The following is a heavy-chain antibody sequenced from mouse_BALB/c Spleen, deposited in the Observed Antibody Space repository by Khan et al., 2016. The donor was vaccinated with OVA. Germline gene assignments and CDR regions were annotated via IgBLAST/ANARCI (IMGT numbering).Heavy chain of an antibody. CDR1: GFSLTSYG. V-gene: IGHV2-9*02. CDR3: ARLEDI. D-gene: IGHD1-3*01. Sequence: QVQLKQSGPGLVAPSQSLSITCTVSGFSLTSYGVHWVRQPPGKGLEWMGVIWAGGSTTYNSALLSRLSISKDDTKSQVFLKMISLQTDDTAMYYCARLEDIWGQGTTLTVAS. CDR2: IWAGGST. J-gene: IGHJ2*01.